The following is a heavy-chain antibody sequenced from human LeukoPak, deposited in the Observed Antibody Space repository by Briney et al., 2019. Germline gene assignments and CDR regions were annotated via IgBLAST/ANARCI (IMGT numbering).Heavy chain of an antibody. D-gene: IGHD2-2*01. V-gene: IGHV3-7*01. J-gene: IGHJ1*01. Sequence: PGVSLRLSCAASGFTFSSYWMNWVRQAPGKGLEWVANIRQDGSERYYMDSVKGRFTISRDNAKNSLYLEMDSLRAEDTAVYYCARDRSSNGWSEYFQDWGQGTLVTVSS. CDR3: ARDRSSNGWSEYFQD. CDR1: GFTFSSYW. CDR2: IRQDGSER.